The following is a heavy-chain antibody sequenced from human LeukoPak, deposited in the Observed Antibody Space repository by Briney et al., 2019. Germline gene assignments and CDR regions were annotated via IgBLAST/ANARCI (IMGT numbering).Heavy chain of an antibody. CDR2: ISAYNGNT. CDR1: GYTFTSYG. J-gene: IGHJ4*02. CDR3: AGEHAYFDY. V-gene: IGHV1-18*03. Sequence: ASVKVSCKASGYTFTSYGISWVRQAPGQGLEWMGWISAYNGNTNYAQKLQGRVTMTTDTSTSTAYMELSSLRSEDMAVYYCAGEHAYFDYWGQGTLVTVSS.